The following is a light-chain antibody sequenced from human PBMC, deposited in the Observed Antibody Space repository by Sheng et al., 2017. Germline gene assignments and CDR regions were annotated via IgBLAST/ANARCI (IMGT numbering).Light chain of an antibody. CDR3: CSYGSSSTVI. Sequence: QSALTQPASVSGSPGQSVTISCTGTSNDIGNYNLVSWYQHYPGKAPNLLIYEVFKRPSGVSNRFSGSKSGNTASLTISGLQTEDEAGYYCCSYGSSSTVIFGGGTKLTVL. CDR2: EVF. V-gene: IGLV2-23*02. CDR1: SNDIGNYNL. J-gene: IGLJ2*01.